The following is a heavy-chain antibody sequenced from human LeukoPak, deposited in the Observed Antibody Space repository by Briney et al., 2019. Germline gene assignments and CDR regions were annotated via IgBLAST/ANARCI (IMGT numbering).Heavy chain of an antibody. J-gene: IGHJ4*02. CDR3: ARGEVLAGYFDY. CDR2: IYHSGST. Sequence: SQTLSLTCAVSGGSISSGGYSWSWIRQPPGQGLEWIGYIYHSGSTYYNPSLKSRVTISVDRSKNQFSLKLSSVTAADTAVYYCARGEVLAGYFDYWGQGTLVTVSS. D-gene: IGHD2-8*02. CDR1: GGSISSGGYS. V-gene: IGHV4-30-2*01.